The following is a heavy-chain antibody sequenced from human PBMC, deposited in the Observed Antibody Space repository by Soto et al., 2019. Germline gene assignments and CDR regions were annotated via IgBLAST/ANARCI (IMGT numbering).Heavy chain of an antibody. V-gene: IGHV1-69*06. D-gene: IGHD3-10*01. Sequence: QVQLVQSGPEVKKPGSSVKVSCKVSGGTFSSHAINWLRQAPGQGLEWMGVIIPVTDTPNNAEKFQGRVTITADKSPTTVYMERSSLTFDDTAVYFCARGNKGPGHYGPGSQGWYGPWGKGTLVTVSS. J-gene: IGHJ5*02. CDR1: GGTFSSHA. CDR3: ARGNKGPGHYGPGSQGWYGP. CDR2: IIPVTDTP.